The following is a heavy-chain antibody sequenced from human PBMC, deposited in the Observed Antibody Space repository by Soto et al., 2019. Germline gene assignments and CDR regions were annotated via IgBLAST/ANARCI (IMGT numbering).Heavy chain of an antibody. V-gene: IGHV4-39*02. J-gene: IGHJ6*02. CDR3: ARDSSHYYYGMDV. CDR2: FFIGGNT. CDR1: GGSISSSTYY. Sequence: SETLSLTCTVSGGSISSSTYYWGWMRQPPGKGLEWIASFFIGGNTYYNPSLKSRVTISVDTSKNQFSLKLSSVTAADTAVYFCARDSSHYYYGMDVWGQGTTVT.